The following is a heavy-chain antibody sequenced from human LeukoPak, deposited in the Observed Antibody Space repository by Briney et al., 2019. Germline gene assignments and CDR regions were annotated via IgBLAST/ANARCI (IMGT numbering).Heavy chain of an antibody. CDR1: GFTFSSYA. J-gene: IGHJ4*02. CDR3: ARDPLYYDFWSGFDY. Sequence: GGSLRLSCAASGFTFSSYAMSWVRQAPGKGRGGVSSISSSSSTIYCADSVKGRFTISRDNAKNSLYLQMNSLRAEDTAVYYCARDPLYYDFWSGFDYWGQGTLVTVSS. CDR2: ISSSSSTI. V-gene: IGHV3-48*01. D-gene: IGHD3-3*01.